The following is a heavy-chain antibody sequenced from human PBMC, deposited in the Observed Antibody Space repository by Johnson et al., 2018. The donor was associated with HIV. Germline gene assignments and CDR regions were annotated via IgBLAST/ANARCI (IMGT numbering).Heavy chain of an antibody. CDR3: AKDVGSRSFGHGFDI. J-gene: IGHJ3*02. Sequence: VQLVESGGVVAQPGGSLRLSCAASGITFDDYAIHWVRQAPGKGLEWVSLISWDGGSTYYADSVKGRFTISRDNSKNSLYLQMNSMRVEDTALYYCAKDVGSRSFGHGFDIWGQGTMVTVSS. D-gene: IGHD3/OR15-3a*01. V-gene: IGHV3-43D*03. CDR1: GITFDDYA. CDR2: ISWDGGST.